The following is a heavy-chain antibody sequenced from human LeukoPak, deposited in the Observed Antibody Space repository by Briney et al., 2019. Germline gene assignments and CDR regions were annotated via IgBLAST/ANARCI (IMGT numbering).Heavy chain of an antibody. CDR3: ARDWFHAIDY. CDR1: GFTFSTFA. D-gene: IGHD2/OR15-2a*01. CDR2: IFPSGGEI. V-gene: IGHV3-23*01. J-gene: IGHJ4*02. Sequence: GGSLRLSCAASGFTFSTFAMIWVRQPPGKGLEWVSSIFPSGGEIHYADSVRGRFTISRDNSKNTLYLQMSSLRAEDTALYYCARDWFHAIDYWGQGTLVTVSS.